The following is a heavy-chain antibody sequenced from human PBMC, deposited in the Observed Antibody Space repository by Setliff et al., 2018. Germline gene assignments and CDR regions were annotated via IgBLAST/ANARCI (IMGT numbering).Heavy chain of an antibody. CDR1: GGSVSSTSYY. V-gene: IGHV4-39*01. D-gene: IGHD6-6*01. Sequence: PSETLSLTCTVSGGSVSSTSYYWGWIRQPPGKGLEWIGTIYYTGTTYYSPSLKSRVTISVDTSKNQVSLRLTSVTAADTAIYYCARMAVRVASRPSSPLDYYYYMDLWGKGATVTVSS. CDR3: ARMAVRVASRPSSPLDYYYYMDL. J-gene: IGHJ6*03. CDR2: IYYTGTT.